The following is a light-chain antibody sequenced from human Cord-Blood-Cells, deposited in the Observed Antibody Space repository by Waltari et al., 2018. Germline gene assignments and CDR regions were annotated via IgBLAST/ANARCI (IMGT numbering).Light chain of an antibody. J-gene: IGKJ3*01. CDR3: RQYDNLIT. Sequence: DIQITQSPSSLSLSVADRVTLTCQASQDINIYLNWYQQEPGKAPKLLIYDASNLETGVPSRVSGSGSETDFTITILRLQPEDIATYYRRQYDNLITFGPGTKVDIK. CDR2: DAS. CDR1: QDINIY. V-gene: IGKV1-33*01.